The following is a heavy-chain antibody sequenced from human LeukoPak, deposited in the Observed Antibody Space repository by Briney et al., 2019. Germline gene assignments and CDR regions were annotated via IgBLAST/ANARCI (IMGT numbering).Heavy chain of an antibody. J-gene: IGHJ4*02. D-gene: IGHD2-21*01. V-gene: IGHV3-48*01. CDR3: ANHFACGATTCPSFDH. CDR2: ISSSSSTI. Sequence: GGSLRLSCAASGFTFSSYSMNWVRQAPGKGLEWVSYISSSSSTIYYADSVKGRFTISRDNAKNSLSLQMNNLRADDTGIYYCANHFACGATTCPSFDHWGQGTLVTVSS. CDR1: GFTFSSYS.